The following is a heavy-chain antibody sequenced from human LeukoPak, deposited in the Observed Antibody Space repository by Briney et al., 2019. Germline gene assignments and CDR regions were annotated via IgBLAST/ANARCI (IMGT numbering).Heavy chain of an antibody. J-gene: IGHJ5*02. V-gene: IGHV1-18*01. CDR3: ARDRDHRALAGSFDP. Sequence: ASVKVSCKTSGYSSTNSGVSWVRQAPGQGLEWMGWISAYNGNAKYAQKVQDRVTLTTDTSTSTAYMELGSLRSDDTAVYYCARDRDHRALAGSFDPWGQGTLVTVSS. CDR2: ISAYNGNA. D-gene: IGHD6-19*01. CDR1: GYSSTNSG.